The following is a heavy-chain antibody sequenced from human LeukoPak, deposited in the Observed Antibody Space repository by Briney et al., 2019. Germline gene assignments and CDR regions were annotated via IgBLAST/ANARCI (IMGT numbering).Heavy chain of an antibody. CDR2: ISWNSGSI. CDR1: EFTFDDYA. Sequence: GRSLRLSCAASEFTFDDYAMHWVRQAPGKGLEWVSGISWNSGSIGYADSVKGRFTISRDNSKNTLYLQMNSLRAEDTAVYYCAKDREVGYYDSSGYYSASYFDYWGQGTLVTVSS. D-gene: IGHD3-22*01. J-gene: IGHJ4*02. V-gene: IGHV3-9*01. CDR3: AKDREVGYYDSSGYYSASYFDY.